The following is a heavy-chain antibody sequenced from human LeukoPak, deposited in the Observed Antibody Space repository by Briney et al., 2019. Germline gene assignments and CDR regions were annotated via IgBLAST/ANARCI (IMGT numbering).Heavy chain of an antibody. CDR2: IYYSGST. J-gene: IGHJ5*02. V-gene: IGHV4-59*01. D-gene: IGHD6-13*01. CDR3: ARRAPGYSRSWYGGLSVFAP. Sequence: PSETLSLTCTVSGGSISSYYWSWIRQPPGKGLEWIGYIYYSGSTNYNPSLKSRVTISVDTSKNQFSPKLSPVTVADTAVYYCARRAPGYSRSWYGGLSVFAPWGQSTLLSVSS. CDR1: GGSISSYY.